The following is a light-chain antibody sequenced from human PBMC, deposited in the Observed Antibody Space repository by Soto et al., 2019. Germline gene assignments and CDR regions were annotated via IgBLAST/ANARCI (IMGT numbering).Light chain of an antibody. V-gene: IGKV3-15*01. CDR1: HSVSST. J-gene: IGKJ5*01. CDR2: GAS. Sequence: EIVRTQAPDTLSVSPGERPTLSCRASHSVSSTLAWYQQKPGQAPRLLIYGASTRATGIPAKLSGSGSGTEFSLTISSLQSEEFAVDYCQQYNKWPPITFGQGTRLEI. CDR3: QQYNKWPPIT.